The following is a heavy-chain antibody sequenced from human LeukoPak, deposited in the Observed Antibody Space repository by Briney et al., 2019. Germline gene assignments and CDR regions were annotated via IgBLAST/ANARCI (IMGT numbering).Heavy chain of an antibody. V-gene: IGHV4-61*02. Sequence: TLSLTCTVSGGSISSGSYYWSWIRQPAGKGLEWIRRIYTSGSTNYNPSLKSRITIPVDTSKNQFSLKLSSVTAADTAVYYCARERTSGYFDYWGQGTLVTVSS. CDR2: IYTSGST. J-gene: IGHJ4*02. CDR3: ARERTSGYFDY. CDR1: GGSISSGSYY. D-gene: IGHD6-19*01.